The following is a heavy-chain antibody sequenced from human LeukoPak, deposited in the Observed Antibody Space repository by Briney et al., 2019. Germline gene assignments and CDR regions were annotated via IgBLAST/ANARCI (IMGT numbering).Heavy chain of an antibody. CDR3: TSDTVDTSLGIDY. J-gene: IGHJ4*01. CDR2: ISRDGRST. V-gene: IGHV3-74*01. D-gene: IGHD5-18*01. CDR1: GSTFSSHW. Sequence: AGSLTLSCAASGSTFSSHWMHWVRQAPGEGLVWVSRISRDGRSTAYADSVKGRFTISRDNAKNTRYLQMNSLRAEDTAVYYCTSDTVDTSLGIDYWGLGNLVTVSS.